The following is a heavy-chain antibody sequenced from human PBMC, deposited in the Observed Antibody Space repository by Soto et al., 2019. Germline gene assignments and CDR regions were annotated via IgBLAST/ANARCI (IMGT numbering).Heavy chain of an antibody. CDR1: GYTFTNYW. J-gene: IGHJ4*02. CDR3: ARHLGEQWLDFDY. Sequence: PVGSLKISCNGFGYTFTNYWINWGRQMPGEGLEWMGRIDPSDSYTDYSPSFQGHVTISADKSINTAFLEWSSLKASDTAMYYCARHLGEQWLDFDYWGQGTLVTVSS. V-gene: IGHV5-10-1*01. D-gene: IGHD6-19*01. CDR2: IDPSDSYT.